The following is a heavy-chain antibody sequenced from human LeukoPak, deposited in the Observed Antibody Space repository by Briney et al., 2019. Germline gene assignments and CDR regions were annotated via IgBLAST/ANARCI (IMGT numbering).Heavy chain of an antibody. CDR3: TRGSIAYYYMHV. D-gene: IGHD3-22*01. CDR2: INQDGSEK. J-gene: IGHJ6*03. CDR1: GFTFSSYW. Sequence: GGSLRLSCAASGFTFSSYWMSWVRQAPGKGLECVANINQDGSEKYYVVSVKGRFTISRDNAKNSLYLQMNSLRAEDTAVYYCTRGSIAYYYMHVWGKGTTVTISS. V-gene: IGHV3-7*03.